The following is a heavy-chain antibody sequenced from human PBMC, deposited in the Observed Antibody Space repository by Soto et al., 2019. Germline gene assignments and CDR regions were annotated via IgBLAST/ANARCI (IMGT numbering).Heavy chain of an antibody. J-gene: IGHJ4*02. CDR1: GFTVSSNY. D-gene: IGHD3-16*01. V-gene: IGHV3-53*01. CDR2: IYSGGST. Sequence: EVQLVESGGGLIQPGGSLRLSCAASGFTVSSNYMSWVRQAPGKGLEWVSVIYSGGSTYYADSVKGRFTISRDNSKNTLYLQMNSLRAEDTAVYYCARDGDVNTGFGKDYWGQGTLVTVSS. CDR3: ARDGDVNTGFGKDY.